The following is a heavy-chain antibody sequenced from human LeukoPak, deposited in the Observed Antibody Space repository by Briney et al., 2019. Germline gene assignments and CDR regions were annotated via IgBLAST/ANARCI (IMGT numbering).Heavy chain of an antibody. CDR3: ARDLPSGGSSFNPNYYYYYGMDV. Sequence: SETLSLTCTVSGGSISSYYWSWIRQPPGKGLEWIGYIYYSGSTNYNPSLKSRVTISVDTSKNQFSLKLSSVTAADTAVYYCARDLPSGGSSFNPNYYYYYGMDVWGQGTTVTVSS. CDR2: IYYSGST. J-gene: IGHJ6*02. D-gene: IGHD2-15*01. V-gene: IGHV4-59*01. CDR1: GGSISSYY.